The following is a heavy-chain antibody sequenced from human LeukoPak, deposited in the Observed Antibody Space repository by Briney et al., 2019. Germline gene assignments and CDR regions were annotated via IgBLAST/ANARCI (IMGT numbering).Heavy chain of an antibody. Sequence: ASVKVSCKASGYTFTGYYMHWVRQAPGQGLEWMGWINPNSGGTNYAQKFQGRVTMTRDTSISTAYMELSSLRSEDTAVYYCARLVNYYDSSGPDPWGQGTLVTVSS. CDR1: GYTFTGYY. V-gene: IGHV1-2*02. D-gene: IGHD3-22*01. CDR3: ARLVNYYDSSGPDP. CDR2: INPNSGGT. J-gene: IGHJ5*02.